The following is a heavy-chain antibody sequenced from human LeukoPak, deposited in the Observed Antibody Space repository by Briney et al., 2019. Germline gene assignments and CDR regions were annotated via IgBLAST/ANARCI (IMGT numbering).Heavy chain of an antibody. CDR1: GFTFSSYR. V-gene: IGHV3-33*01. D-gene: IGHD6-19*01. J-gene: IGHJ5*02. CDR3: ARGSVKQWLAREWFDP. Sequence: GGSLILSCAASGFTFSSYRMHWVRQAPGKGLEWVAVIWYDGSNKYYADSVKGRFTISRHNSKNTLYLTMNSLRAEDTAVYYCARGSVKQWLAREWFDPWGQGTLVTVSS. CDR2: IWYDGSNK.